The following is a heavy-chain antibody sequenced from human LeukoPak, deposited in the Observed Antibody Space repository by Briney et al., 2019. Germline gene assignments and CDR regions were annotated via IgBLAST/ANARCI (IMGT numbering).Heavy chain of an antibody. D-gene: IGHD2-2*01. CDR2: FDPEDGET. CDR3: ATGINQLLLFDY. J-gene: IGHJ4*02. V-gene: IGHV1-24*01. CDR1: GYTLTELS. Sequence: ASVKVSCKVSGYTLTELSMHWVRQAPGKGLEWMGGFDPEDGETIYAQKFQGRVTMTEDTSTDTAYMELSSLRYEDTAVYYCATGINQLLLFDYWGQGTLVTVSS.